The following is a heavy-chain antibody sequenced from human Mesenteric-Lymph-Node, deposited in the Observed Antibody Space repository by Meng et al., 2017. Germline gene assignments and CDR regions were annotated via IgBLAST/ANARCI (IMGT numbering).Heavy chain of an antibody. CDR3: VREFKGGYFDF. CDR1: GHSLTNYY. Sequence: QVRVGQSGAEVRKPGASVKVSCEAPGHSLTNYYLHWMRQAPGQGLEWMGVSNPNGAGTNYAQKFQGRVTMTRDTSANIVNMELSSLRSEDTAVYYCVREFKGGYFDFWGQGTLVTVSS. J-gene: IGHJ4*02. CDR2: SNPNGAGT. D-gene: IGHD3-16*01. V-gene: IGHV1-46*01.